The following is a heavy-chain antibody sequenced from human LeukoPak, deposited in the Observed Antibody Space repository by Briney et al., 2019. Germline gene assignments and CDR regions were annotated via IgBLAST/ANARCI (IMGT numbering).Heavy chain of an antibody. Sequence: ASVKVSCKASGYTFTGYYMHWVRQAPGPGLEWMGWINPNSGGTNYAQKFQGWVTMTRDTSISTAYMELSRLRSDDTAVYYCARSSVRGSHGSWPRYYFDYWGQGTLVTVSS. CDR1: GYTFTGYY. CDR2: INPNSGGT. CDR3: ARSSVRGSHGSWPRYYFDY. V-gene: IGHV1-2*04. D-gene: IGHD5-18*01. J-gene: IGHJ4*02.